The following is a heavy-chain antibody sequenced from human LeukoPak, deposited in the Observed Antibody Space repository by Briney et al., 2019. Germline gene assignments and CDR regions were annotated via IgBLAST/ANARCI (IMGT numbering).Heavy chain of an antibody. CDR2: IIPILGIA. D-gene: IGHD3-10*01. V-gene: IGHV1-69*04. Sequence: SVKVSCKASGGTFSSYTISWVRQAPGQGLEWMGRIIPILGIANYAQKFQGRVTITADKSTSTAHMELSSLRSEDTAVYYCAREDYYGSGFDPWGQGTLVTVSS. J-gene: IGHJ5*02. CDR1: GGTFSSYT. CDR3: AREDYYGSGFDP.